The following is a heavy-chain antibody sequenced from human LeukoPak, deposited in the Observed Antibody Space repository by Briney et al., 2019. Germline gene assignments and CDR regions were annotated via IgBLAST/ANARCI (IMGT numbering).Heavy chain of an antibody. J-gene: IGHJ4*02. D-gene: IGHD2/OR15-2a*01. CDR1: EFTFSYYW. Sequence: PGGSLRLSCAASEFTFSYYWMHWVRQAPGKGLVWVSRISDDGSRTTYADSVKGRFAISRDNAKNTLYLQMNSLRAEDTAVYYCARDDGFYSDSSFQDYWGQGTLVTVSS. V-gene: IGHV3-74*01. CDR3: ARDDGFYSDSSFQDY. CDR2: ISDDGSRT.